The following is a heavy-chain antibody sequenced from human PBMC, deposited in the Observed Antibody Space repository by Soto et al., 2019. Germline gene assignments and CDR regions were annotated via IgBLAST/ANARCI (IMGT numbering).Heavy chain of an antibody. Sequence: ASVKVSCKASGGTFSSYAISWVRQAPGQGLEWMGGIIPIFGTANYAQKFQGRVTITADESTSTAYMELSSLRSEDKAVYYCARGHLPAPEKYSSSRPFGYYYYGIDVWGQGPTVPVS. V-gene: IGHV1-69*13. J-gene: IGHJ6*02. CDR1: GGTFSSYA. CDR2: IIPIFGTA. D-gene: IGHD6-13*01. CDR3: ARGHLPAPEKYSSSRPFGYYYYGIDV.